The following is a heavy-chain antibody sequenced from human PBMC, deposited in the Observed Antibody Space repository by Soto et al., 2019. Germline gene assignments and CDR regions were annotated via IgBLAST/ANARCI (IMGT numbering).Heavy chain of an antibody. V-gene: IGHV4-39*07. D-gene: IGHD1-1*01. Sequence: SETLSLTCTVSGDSIISSDFYWGWVRQPPGKGLEWIGSIFYLGSSYYNPSLKSRVTMSVDTSKNQFSLRLRSVTAADTAVYYCVRDGTKTLRDWFDPWGQGISVTVSS. CDR2: IFYLGSS. CDR3: VRDGTKTLRDWFDP. CDR1: GDSIISSDFY. J-gene: IGHJ5*02.